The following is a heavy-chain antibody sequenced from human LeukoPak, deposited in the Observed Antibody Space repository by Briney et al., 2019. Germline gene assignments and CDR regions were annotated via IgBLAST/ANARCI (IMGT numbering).Heavy chain of an antibody. CDR1: AYTFTSYG. CDR2: ISPYNGNT. D-gene: IGHD6-19*01. CDR3: AREGSGSGRVRWFDP. Sequence: ASVKVSCKSSAYTFTSYGITWLRQAPGLGLEWMGWISPYNGNTNFAQKFQDRVSMSTDTSTSTAYMELKCLTSDDAAVYYCAREGSGSGRVRWFDPWGQGTLVTVSS. J-gene: IGHJ5*02. V-gene: IGHV1-18*01.